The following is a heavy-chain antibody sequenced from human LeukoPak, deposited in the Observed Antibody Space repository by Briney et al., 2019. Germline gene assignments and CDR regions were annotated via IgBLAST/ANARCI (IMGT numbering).Heavy chain of an antibody. CDR3: ARPLDSSNNYFDY. V-gene: IGHV3-21*01. D-gene: IGHD6-13*01. Sequence: NPGGSLRLSCAASGFTFSSSAMNWVRQAPGKGLEWVSFISSSSNYMSYADSVKGRFTISRDNAKNSLYLQMNSLRAEDTAVYYCARPLDSSNNYFDYWGQGTLVTVSA. J-gene: IGHJ4*02. CDR1: GFTFSSSA. CDR2: ISSSSNYM.